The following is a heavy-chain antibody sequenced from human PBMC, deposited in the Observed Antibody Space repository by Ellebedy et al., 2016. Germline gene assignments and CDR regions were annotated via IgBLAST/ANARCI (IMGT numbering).Heavy chain of an antibody. D-gene: IGHD3-10*01. CDR1: GYTFSSYG. J-gene: IGHJ4*02. CDR3: ARDEYYYGSGSFYFDY. V-gene: IGHV1-18*01. Sequence: ASVKVSCKASGYTFSSYGISWVRQAPGQGLEWMGWISAYNGNTNYAQKLQGRVTMTTDTSTSTAYMELRSLRSDDTAVYYCARDEYYYGSGSFYFDYWGQGTLVTVSS. CDR2: ISAYNGNT.